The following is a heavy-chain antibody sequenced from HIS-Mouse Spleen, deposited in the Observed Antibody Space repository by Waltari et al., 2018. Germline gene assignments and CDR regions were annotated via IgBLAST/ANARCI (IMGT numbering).Heavy chain of an antibody. Sequence: QVQLVESGGGVVQPGRSLRLSCAASGFTFSSCGMHWVRQAPGKGLEWVAVIWYDGSNKYYADSVKGRFTISRDNSKNTLYLQMNSLRAEDTAVYYCAKGGLMVYAIGDYWGQGTLVTVSS. D-gene: IGHD2-8*01. V-gene: IGHV3-33*06. J-gene: IGHJ4*02. CDR2: IWYDGSNK. CDR1: GFTFSSCG. CDR3: AKGGLMVYAIGDY.